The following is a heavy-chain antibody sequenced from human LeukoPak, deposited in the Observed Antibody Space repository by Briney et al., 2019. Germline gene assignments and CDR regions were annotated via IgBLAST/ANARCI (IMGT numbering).Heavy chain of an antibody. D-gene: IGHD2-15*01. CDR1: GGSISGYY. CDR3: ARDSPPAYCSSGSCYFDS. CDR2: IYTSGST. V-gene: IGHV4-4*07. J-gene: IGHJ4*02. Sequence: SETLSLTCTVSGGSISGYYWSWIRQPAGKGLEWIGRIYTSGSTDYNPSLKSRVTISRDTSKNEFSLILSSLTAADTAVYYCARDSPPAYCSSGSCYFDSWGQGTLVTVSS.